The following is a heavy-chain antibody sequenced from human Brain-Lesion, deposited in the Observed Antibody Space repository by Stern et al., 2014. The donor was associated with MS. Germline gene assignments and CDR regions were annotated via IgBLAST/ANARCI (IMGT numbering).Heavy chain of an antibody. CDR3: ARDQRGITIFGVVTDYYYLGMDV. V-gene: IGHV1-2*02. CDR1: GYIFTGYY. J-gene: IGHJ6*02. CDR2: INPNTGGT. Sequence: VQLVESGAEVKKPGASVKVSCKTSGYIFTGYYIHWVRQAPGQGLEWMAWINPNTGGTTDAQKFQGKVTMSRDTSTSTAYVELSSLTSDDTAVYYCARDQRGITIFGVVTDYYYLGMDVWGQGTTVTVSS. D-gene: IGHD3-3*01.